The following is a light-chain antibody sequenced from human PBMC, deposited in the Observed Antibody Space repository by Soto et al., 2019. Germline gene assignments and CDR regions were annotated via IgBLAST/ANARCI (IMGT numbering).Light chain of an antibody. V-gene: IGKV3-11*01. J-gene: IGKJ2*01. CDR2: DTS. CDR1: QSVGIQ. Sequence: EIVLTQSPVTLSLSPGERATLSCRSSQSVGIQLAWYQHRPGQAPRLVIYDTSNRATDIPARFSGSGSGTDFTLTINNLEPEDFAVYYCLQRDSSPRTFGQGTKLEIK. CDR3: LQRDSSPRT.